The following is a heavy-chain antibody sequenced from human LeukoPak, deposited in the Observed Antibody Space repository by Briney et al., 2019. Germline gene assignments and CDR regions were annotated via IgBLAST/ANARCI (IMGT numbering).Heavy chain of an antibody. CDR2: ISRSSDSI. D-gene: IGHD4-17*01. V-gene: IGHV3-48*04. Sequence: GGSLRLFCAASGFTFSSYTMNWVRQAPGKGLEWVSYISRSSDSIYYAGSVKGRFTISRDNAKNSLYLQLNSLRAEDTAVYHCARDRSTVTGYFDYWGQGNLVTVSS. J-gene: IGHJ4*02. CDR3: ARDRSTVTGYFDY. CDR1: GFTFSSYT.